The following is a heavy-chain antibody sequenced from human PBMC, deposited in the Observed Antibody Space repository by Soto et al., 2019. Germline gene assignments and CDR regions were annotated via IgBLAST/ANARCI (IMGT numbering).Heavy chain of an antibody. CDR3: ARAPKVSGSSQTRPDF. D-gene: IGHD6-6*01. Sequence: SETLSLTCSIYSGSFSGYYWSWIRQPPGKGLEWIGEISQSGNTNYSPSLKSRVSISIDTSKKRFSLNLASVSAADTAVYYCARAPKVSGSSQTRPDFWGQGTLVTVSS. CDR1: SGSFSGYY. CDR2: ISQSGNT. V-gene: IGHV4-34*01. J-gene: IGHJ4*02.